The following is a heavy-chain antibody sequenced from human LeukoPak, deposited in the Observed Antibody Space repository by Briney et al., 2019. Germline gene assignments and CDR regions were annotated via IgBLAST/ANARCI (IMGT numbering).Heavy chain of an antibody. Sequence: ASVKVSCKVSGYTLTELSMHWVRQAPGKGLEWMGGFDPEDGETIYAQKFQGRVTMTEDTSTDTAYMELSSLRSEDTAVYYCATVMGYCSGGSCYNWFDPWGQGTLVTVSS. V-gene: IGHV1-24*01. CDR1: GYTLTELS. CDR3: ATVMGYCSGGSCYNWFDP. CDR2: FDPEDGET. D-gene: IGHD2-15*01. J-gene: IGHJ5*02.